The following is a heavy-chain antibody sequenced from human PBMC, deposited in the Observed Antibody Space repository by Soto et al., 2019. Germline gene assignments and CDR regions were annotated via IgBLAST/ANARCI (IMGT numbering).Heavy chain of an antibody. CDR2: ISAHNGNT. Sequence: QVHLVQSGAEVKKPGASVKVSCKGSGYAFTTYGITWVRQAPGQGLEWMGWISAHNGNTNYAQKLQGRVTVTRDTSTSTAYRELRGRRSDDTAVYYCARGRYGDYWGQGALVTVSS. CDR1: GYAFTTYG. CDR3: ARGRYGDY. V-gene: IGHV1-18*01. D-gene: IGHD1-1*01. J-gene: IGHJ4*02.